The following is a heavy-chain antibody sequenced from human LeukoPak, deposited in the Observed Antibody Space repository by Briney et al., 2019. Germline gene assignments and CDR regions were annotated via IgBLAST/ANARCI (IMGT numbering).Heavy chain of an antibody. V-gene: IGHV3-30-3*01. CDR2: ISYDGSNK. CDR1: GFTFSSYA. CDR3: ARSYQPLLYYFDY. Sequence: GGSLRLSCAASGFTFSSYAMHWVRQAPGKGLEWVAVISYDGSNKYYADSVKGRFTISRDNSKNTLYLQMNSLRAEHTAVYYCARSYQPLLYYFDYWGQGTLVTVSS. D-gene: IGHD2-2*01. J-gene: IGHJ4*02.